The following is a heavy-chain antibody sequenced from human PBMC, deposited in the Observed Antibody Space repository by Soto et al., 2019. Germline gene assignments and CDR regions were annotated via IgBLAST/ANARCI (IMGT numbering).Heavy chain of an antibody. J-gene: IGHJ5*02. D-gene: IGHD2-2*01. CDR3: ARVSGSRESIVVVPAPDSGSWFDP. Sequence: ASVKVSCKASGGTFSSYAISWVRQAPGQGLEWMGGIIPIFGTANYAQKFQGRVTITADESTSTAYMELSSLRSEDTAVYYGARVSGSRESIVVVPAPDSGSWFDPWGQGTLVTVSS. CDR1: GGTFSSYA. V-gene: IGHV1-69*13. CDR2: IIPIFGTA.